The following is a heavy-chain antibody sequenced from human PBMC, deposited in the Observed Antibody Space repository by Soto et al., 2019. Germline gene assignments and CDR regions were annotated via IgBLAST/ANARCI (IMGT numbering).Heavy chain of an antibody. Sequence: GGSLRLSCAASGFTFSSYGMHWVRQAPGKGLEWVAVISYDGSNKYYADSVKGRFTISRDNSKNTLYLQMNSLRAEDTAVYYCAKDGLIEGAALDAFDIWGQGTMVTVSS. CDR1: GFTFSSYG. D-gene: IGHD2-2*03. V-gene: IGHV3-30*18. J-gene: IGHJ3*02. CDR2: ISYDGSNK. CDR3: AKDGLIEGAALDAFDI.